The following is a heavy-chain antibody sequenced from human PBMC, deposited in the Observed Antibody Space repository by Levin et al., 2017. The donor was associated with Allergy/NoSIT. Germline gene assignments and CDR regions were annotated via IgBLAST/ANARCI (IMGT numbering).Heavy chain of an antibody. D-gene: IGHD6-19*01. CDR2: INPNSGGT. Sequence: GESLKISCKASGYTFTGYYMHWVRQAPGQGLEWMGRINPNSGGTNYAQKFQGRVTMTRDTSISTAYMELSRLRSDDTAVYYCARDQGPGDSSGWDYYYDGMDVWGQGTTVTVSS. CDR3: ARDQGPGDSSGWDYYYDGMDV. CDR1: GYTFTGYY. J-gene: IGHJ6*02. V-gene: IGHV1-2*06.